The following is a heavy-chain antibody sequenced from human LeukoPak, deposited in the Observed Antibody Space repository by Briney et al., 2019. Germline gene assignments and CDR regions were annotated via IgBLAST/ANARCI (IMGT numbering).Heavy chain of an antibody. D-gene: IGHD3-9*01. J-gene: IGHJ4*02. V-gene: IGHV3-21*01. CDR2: ISSSSSYI. CDR3: ASQYYDILTGPEGYFDY. Sequence: GGSLNSSCEASGLPFSSYSMNGVRKVQGKGLEWVSSISSSSSYIYYADSVKGRFTISRDNAKNSLYLQMNSLRAEDTAVYYCASQYYDILTGPEGYFDYWGQGTLVTVSS. CDR1: GLPFSSYS.